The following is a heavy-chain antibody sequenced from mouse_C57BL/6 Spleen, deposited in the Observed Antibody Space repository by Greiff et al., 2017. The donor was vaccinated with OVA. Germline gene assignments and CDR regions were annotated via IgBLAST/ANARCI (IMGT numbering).Heavy chain of an antibody. CDR1: GYTFTSYW. V-gene: IGHV1-53*01. J-gene: IGHJ2*01. D-gene: IGHD3-2*02. CDR2: INPSNGGT. CDR3: ARSDSSGYVGYFDY. Sequence: QVQLKQSGTELVKPGASVKLSCKASGYTFTSYWMHWVKQRPGQGLEWIGNINPSNGGTNYNEKFKSKATLTVDKSSSTAYMQLSSLTSEDSAVYYCARSDSSGYVGYFDYWGQGTTLTVSS.